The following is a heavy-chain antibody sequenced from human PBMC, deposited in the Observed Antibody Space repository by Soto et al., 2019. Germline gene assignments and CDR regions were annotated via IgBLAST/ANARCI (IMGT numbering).Heavy chain of an antibody. D-gene: IGHD2-21*01. V-gene: IGHV3-7*01. Sequence: EVQLVESGGGLVQPGGSLTLSCAASGFTFSNYWMTWVRQAPGKGLEWVANIKQDGGEKYYVDSVKGRFTISRNNAKNSLYLQMNILTAEDTAVYYCARVIRFYFNWFDIWGQGTLVIVCS. CDR3: ARVIRFYFNWFDI. J-gene: IGHJ5*02. CDR1: GFTFSNYW. CDR2: IKQDGGEK.